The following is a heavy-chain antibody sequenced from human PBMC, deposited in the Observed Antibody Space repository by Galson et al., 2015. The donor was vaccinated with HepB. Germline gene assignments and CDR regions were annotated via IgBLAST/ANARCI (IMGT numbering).Heavy chain of an antibody. D-gene: IGHD2-2*01. Sequence: SLRLSCAASGFTFNYYGIHWVRQAPGKGLEWVAVIWYDDSNKFYADSVKGRFTISRDSPKNTVYLQMNSLRTEDTAVYYCVREEQRFCSSPSCLNWLDTWGQGTLVTVSS. CDR2: IWYDDSNK. CDR1: GFTFNYYG. CDR3: VREEQRFCSSPSCLNWLDT. J-gene: IGHJ5*02. V-gene: IGHV3-33*01.